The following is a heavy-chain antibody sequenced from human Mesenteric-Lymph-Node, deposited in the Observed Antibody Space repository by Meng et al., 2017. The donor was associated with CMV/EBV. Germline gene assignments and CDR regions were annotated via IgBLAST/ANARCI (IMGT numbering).Heavy chain of an antibody. J-gene: IGHJ6*02. CDR3: ARLQLERRIWPQRMHYYHGMDV. CDR2: INQDGSQK. Sequence: GESLKISCVASGFTFSRFWVSWVRQAPGKGLEWVANINQDGSQKYYVDSVEGRFTISRDNAKDSLYLQMNSLRVEDTAVYFCARLQLERRIWPQRMHYYHGMDVWGQGTTVTVSS. V-gene: IGHV3-7*01. D-gene: IGHD1-1*01. CDR1: GFTFSRFW.